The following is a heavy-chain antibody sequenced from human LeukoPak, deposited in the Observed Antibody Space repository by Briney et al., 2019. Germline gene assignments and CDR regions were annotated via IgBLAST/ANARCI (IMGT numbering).Heavy chain of an antibody. CDR3: ARLSDFWSGYYTDRTLYYFDY. Sequence: PGGSLRLSCAASGFTVSNNYMSWVRQPPGKGLEWIGSIYYSGSTYYNPSLKSRVTISVDTSKNQFSLKLSSVTAADTAVYYCARLSDFWSGYYTDRTLYYFDYWGQGTLVTVSS. CDR2: IYYSGST. V-gene: IGHV4-39*01. CDR1: GFTVSNNY. D-gene: IGHD3-3*01. J-gene: IGHJ4*02.